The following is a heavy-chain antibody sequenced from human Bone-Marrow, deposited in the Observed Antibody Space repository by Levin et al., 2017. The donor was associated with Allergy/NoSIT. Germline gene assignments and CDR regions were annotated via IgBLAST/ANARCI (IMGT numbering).Heavy chain of an antibody. CDR2: IYYSGST. CDR1: VGSISSSSYY. D-gene: IGHD6-13*01. V-gene: IGHV4-39*07. J-gene: IGHJ4*02. Sequence: SQTLSLTCTVSVGSISSSSYYWGWIRQPPGKGLGWIVCIYYSGSTYYNPSLKSRVTISVDTSKNQFSLKLSSLTAADTAVYDCARDSSIAAAGIDYWGQGTLVTVSA. CDR3: ARDSSIAAAGIDY.